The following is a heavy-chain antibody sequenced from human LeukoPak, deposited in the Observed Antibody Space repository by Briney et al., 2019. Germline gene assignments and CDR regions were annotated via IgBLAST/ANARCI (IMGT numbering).Heavy chain of an antibody. J-gene: IGHJ4*02. Sequence: GGSLRLSCAASGFTFSSYGMHWVRQAPGKGLEWVAFIRYDGSNKYYADSVKGRFTISRDNSKNTLYLQMNSLRAEDTAVYYCAKDRGYYDSSGAPGYWGQGTLVTVSS. D-gene: IGHD3-22*01. CDR2: IRYDGSNK. CDR3: AKDRGYYDSSGAPGY. CDR1: GFTFSSYG. V-gene: IGHV3-30*02.